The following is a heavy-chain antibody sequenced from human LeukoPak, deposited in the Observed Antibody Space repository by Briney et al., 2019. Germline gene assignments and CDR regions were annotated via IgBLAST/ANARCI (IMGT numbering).Heavy chain of an antibody. V-gene: IGHV1-8*02. CDR1: GYTFTSYG. J-gene: IGHJ6*04. CDR3: AELGITMIGGV. CDR2: MNPNSGNA. D-gene: IGHD3-10*02. Sequence: ASVKVSCKASGYTFTSYGISWVRQAPGQGLQWMGWMNPNSGNAVYAQKFQGRVTMTRSTSINTAYMELSSLRAEDTAVYYCAELGITMIGGVWGKGTTVTISS.